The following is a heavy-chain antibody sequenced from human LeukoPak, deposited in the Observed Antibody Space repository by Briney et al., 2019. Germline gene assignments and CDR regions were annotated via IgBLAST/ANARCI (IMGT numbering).Heavy chain of an antibody. V-gene: IGHV3-30*04. CDR3: ARGSHYFDY. J-gene: IGHJ4*02. D-gene: IGHD6-6*01. CDR2: ISYDGSNK. CDR1: GFTFSGYA. Sequence: PGGSLRLSCAASGFTFSGYAMHWVRQAPGKGLEWVAVISYDGSNKYYADSVKGRFTISRDNSKNTLYLQMNSLRAEDTAVYYCARGSHYFDYWGRGTLVTVSS.